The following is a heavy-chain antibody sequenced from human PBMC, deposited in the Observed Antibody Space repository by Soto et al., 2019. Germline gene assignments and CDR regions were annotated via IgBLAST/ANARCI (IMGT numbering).Heavy chain of an antibody. CDR2: ISGSGGST. CDR3: AKDSDYDYIWGSYPQAHDY. V-gene: IGHV3-23*01. D-gene: IGHD3-16*02. CDR1: GFTFSSYA. Sequence: GGSLRLSCAASGFTFSSYAMSWVRQAPGKGLEWVSAISGSGGSTYYADSVKGRFTISRDNSKNTLYLQMNSLRAEDTAVYYCAKDSDYDYIWGSYPQAHDYWGQGTLVTVSS. J-gene: IGHJ4*02.